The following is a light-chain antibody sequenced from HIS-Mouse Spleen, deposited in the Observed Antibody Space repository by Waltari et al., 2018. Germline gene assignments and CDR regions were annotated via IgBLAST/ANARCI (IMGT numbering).Light chain of an antibody. CDR3: QQRSNWPGIT. Sequence: EIVLTQSPATLSLSTGERATLSCRASQSVSSYLAWYQQKPGQAPRLLIYDASNRATGIPARFSGSWSGTDFTLTISSLEPEDFAVYYCQQRSNWPGITFGPGTKVDIK. CDR2: DAS. J-gene: IGKJ3*01. V-gene: IGKV3-11*01. CDR1: QSVSSY.